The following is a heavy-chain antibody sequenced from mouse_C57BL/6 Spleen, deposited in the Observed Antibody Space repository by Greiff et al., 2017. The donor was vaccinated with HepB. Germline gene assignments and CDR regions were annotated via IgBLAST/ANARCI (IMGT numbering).Heavy chain of an antibody. V-gene: IGHV5-6*01. Sequence: EVKVVESGGDLVKPGGSLKLSCAASGFTFSSYGMSWVRQTPDKRLEWVATISSGGSYTYYPDSVKGRFTISRDNAKNTLYLQMSSLKSEDTAMYYCARDSWDYDRDAMDYWGQGTSVTVSS. CDR2: ISSGGSYT. CDR1: GFTFSSYG. D-gene: IGHD2-4*01. CDR3: ARDSWDYDRDAMDY. J-gene: IGHJ4*01.